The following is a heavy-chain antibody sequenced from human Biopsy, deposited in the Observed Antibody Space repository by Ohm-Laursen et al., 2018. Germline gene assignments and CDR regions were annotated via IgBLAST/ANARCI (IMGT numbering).Heavy chain of an antibody. V-gene: IGHV1-46*01. D-gene: IGHD3-9*01. CDR3: ARDETGSSVFGPYYYGMDV. Sequence: ASVKVSCKASGYSFPKYYINWVRQAPGQGLEWMGIINPTGGTTSYAEKFQGRVTLTRDTSTGTAYLELNSLIYEDTALYYCARDETGSSVFGPYYYGMDVWGQGTTVTVSS. J-gene: IGHJ6*02. CDR2: INPTGGTT. CDR1: GYSFPKYY.